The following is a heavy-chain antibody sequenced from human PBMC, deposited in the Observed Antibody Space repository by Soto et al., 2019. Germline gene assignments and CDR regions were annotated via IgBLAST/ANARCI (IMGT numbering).Heavy chain of an antibody. Sequence: SETLSLTCTVSGGSISSYYWSWIRQPPGKGLEWIGYIYYSGSTNYNPSLKSRVTISVDTSKNQFSLKLSSVTAADTAVYYCARFSGGCYGMDVWGQGTTVTVSS. D-gene: IGHD6-25*01. V-gene: IGHV4-59*01. CDR3: ARFSGGCYGMDV. CDR2: IYYSGST. J-gene: IGHJ6*02. CDR1: GGSISSYY.